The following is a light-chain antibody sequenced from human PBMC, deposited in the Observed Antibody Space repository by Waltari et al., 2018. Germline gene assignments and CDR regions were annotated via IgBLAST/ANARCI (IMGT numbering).Light chain of an antibody. CDR3: QTGGHGTWV. CDR2: VNSDGSH. Sequence: QLVLTQSPSASAYLGASVKLTCTLSRGHSSNVIAWLQQRPEKGPRYLMKVNSDGSHNKGDEIPDRFSGSSSGAERYLTISSLQSEDEGDYYCQTGGHGTWVFGGWTKLTVL. J-gene: IGLJ3*02. CDR1: RGHSSNV. V-gene: IGLV4-69*01.